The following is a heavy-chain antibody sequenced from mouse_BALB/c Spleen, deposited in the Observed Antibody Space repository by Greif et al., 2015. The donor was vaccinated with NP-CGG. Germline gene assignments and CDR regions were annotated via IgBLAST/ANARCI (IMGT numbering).Heavy chain of an antibody. V-gene: IGHV1S81*02. Sequence: VQLQESGAELVKPGASVKLSCKASGYTFTSYYMYWVKQRPGQGLEWIGEINPSNGGTNFNEKFKSKATLTVDKSSSTAYTQLSSLTSEDSAVYYCTRGFPDGAMDYWGQGTSVTVSS. CDR1: GYTFTSYY. J-gene: IGHJ4*01. CDR2: INPSNGGT. CDR3: TRGFPDGAMDY.